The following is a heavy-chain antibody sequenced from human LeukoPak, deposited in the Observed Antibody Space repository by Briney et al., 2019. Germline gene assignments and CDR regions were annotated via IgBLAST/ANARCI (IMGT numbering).Heavy chain of an antibody. V-gene: IGHV3-48*04. Sequence: GGSLRLSCAASGFTFSSYWMHWVRQAPGKGLEWVSYMTGGGETIFYANSVKGRFTVSRDNARNSLYLQMNSLRAEERAVYYCARDRAPCVVACNIYGGQETLFAVS. D-gene: IGHD2-15*01. CDR3: ARDRAPCVVACNIY. J-gene: IGHJ4*02. CDR2: MTGGGETI. CDR1: GFTFSSYW.